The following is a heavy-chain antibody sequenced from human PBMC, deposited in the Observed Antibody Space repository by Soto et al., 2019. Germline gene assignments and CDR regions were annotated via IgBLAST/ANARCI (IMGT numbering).Heavy chain of an antibody. D-gene: IGHD3-22*01. CDR3: AKDTYYHDSSGYYVFDS. J-gene: IGHJ4*02. V-gene: IGHV3-30*18. CDR2: ISYDGSNK. CDR1: GFSFSSYG. Sequence: QVQLVESGGGVVQPGTSLRLSCAASGFSFSSYGMHWVRQTPGKGLEWVAGISYDGSNKYYVDSMKGRLTISRDNSKNTLDLQRNSLRAEDTAVYYCAKDTYYHDSSGYYVFDSWGQGTLVTVSS.